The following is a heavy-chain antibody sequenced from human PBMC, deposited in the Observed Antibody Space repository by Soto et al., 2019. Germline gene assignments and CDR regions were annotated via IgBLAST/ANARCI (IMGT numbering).Heavy chain of an antibody. CDR1: GFTFSSYA. CDR3: ARDSMGAVAQTAAFDI. Sequence: QVQLVESGGGVVQPGRSLRLSCAASGFTFSSYAMYWVRQAPGKGLEWVAVIWYDGSNKNYVDSVKGRFTISRDNSKNTLYLQMNSLRTEDTAVYYCARDSMGAVAQTAAFDIWGQGTMVTVSS. J-gene: IGHJ3*02. V-gene: IGHV3-33*01. CDR2: IWYDGSNK. D-gene: IGHD6-19*01.